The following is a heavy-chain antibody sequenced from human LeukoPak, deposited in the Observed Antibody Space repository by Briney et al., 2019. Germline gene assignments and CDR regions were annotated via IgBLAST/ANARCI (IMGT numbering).Heavy chain of an antibody. J-gene: IGHJ3*02. D-gene: IGHD3-22*01. CDR2: IIPIFGTA. CDR1: GGTFSSYA. Sequence: SVKVPCKASGGTFSSYAISWVRQAPGQGLEWMGGIIPIFGTANYAQKFQGRVTITTDESTSTAYMELSSLRSEDTAVYYCATRESPENDSDDAFDIWGQGTMVAVSS. CDR3: ATRESPENDSDDAFDI. V-gene: IGHV1-69*05.